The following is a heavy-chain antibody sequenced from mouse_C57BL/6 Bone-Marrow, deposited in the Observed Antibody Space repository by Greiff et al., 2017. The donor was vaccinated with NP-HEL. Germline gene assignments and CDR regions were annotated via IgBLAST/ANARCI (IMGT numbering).Heavy chain of an antibody. CDR2: IDPNSGGT. D-gene: IGHD1-1*01. J-gene: IGHJ2*01. CDR1: GYTFTSYL. V-gene: IGHV1-72*01. CDR3: AIYYYGSSSFDY. Sequence: VKLQQSGAELVKPGASVKLSCKASGYTFTSYLMHWVKQRPGRGLEWIGRIDPNSGGTKYNEKFKSKATLTVDKPSSTAYMQLNSLTSEDSAVYYCAIYYYGSSSFDYWGQGTTLTVSS.